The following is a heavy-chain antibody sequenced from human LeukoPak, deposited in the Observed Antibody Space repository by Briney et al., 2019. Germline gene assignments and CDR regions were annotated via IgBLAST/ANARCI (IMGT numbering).Heavy chain of an antibody. Sequence: PSESLSLTCAVSGGSISSGGYSWSWIRQPPGKDLEWIGYIYHRGSTYYNPSLKSRVTISVARSKNAFSLKLSSVPAADTAGYYCPRHTGGGIEDMDVWGKGTKVIVSS. D-gene: IGHD3-16*02. J-gene: IGHJ6*03. V-gene: IGHV4-30-2*01. CDR1: GGSISSGGYS. CDR3: PRHTGGGIEDMDV. CDR2: IYHRGST.